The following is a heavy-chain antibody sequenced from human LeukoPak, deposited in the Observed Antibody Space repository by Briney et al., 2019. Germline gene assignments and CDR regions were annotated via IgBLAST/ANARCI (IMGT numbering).Heavy chain of an antibody. V-gene: IGHV1-69*06. CDR1: GGTFSSYA. D-gene: IGHD3-10*01. Sequence: SVKLSCKASGGTFSSYAISWVRQAPGQGLEWMGGIIPIFGTANYAQKFQGRVTITADKSTSTAYMELSSLRSEDTAVYYCARLMVYYFDYWGQGTLVTVSS. J-gene: IGHJ4*02. CDR3: ARLMVYYFDY. CDR2: IIPIFGTA.